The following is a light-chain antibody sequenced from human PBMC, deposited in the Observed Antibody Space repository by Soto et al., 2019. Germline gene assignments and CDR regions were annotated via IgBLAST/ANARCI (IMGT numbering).Light chain of an antibody. CDR1: QGISSY. CDR3: QQYYSYPPT. J-gene: IGKJ4*01. CDR2: AAS. V-gene: IGKV1-8*01. Sequence: AIRMTQSPASLAASTGDRVTITCRASQGISSYLAWYQQKAGKAPKLLIYAASTLQSGVPSRFSGSGSGTDFTLTINCLQSEDFASYYCQQYYSYPPTFGGGTKVDIK.